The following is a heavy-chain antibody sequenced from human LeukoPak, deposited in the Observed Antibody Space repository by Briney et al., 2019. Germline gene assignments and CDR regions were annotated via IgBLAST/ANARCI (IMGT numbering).Heavy chain of an antibody. D-gene: IGHD3-22*01. CDR2: INPSGGST. J-gene: IGHJ4*02. CDR3: ARGGSTMIGTYFDY. CDR1: GYTFTSYY. Sequence: ASVKVSCKASGYTFTSYYMHWVRQAPGQGLEWMGIINPSGGSTSYAQKFQGRVTMTRDTSISTAYMELSKLRSDDTAVYYCARGGSTMIGTYFDYWGQGTLVTVSS. V-gene: IGHV1-46*01.